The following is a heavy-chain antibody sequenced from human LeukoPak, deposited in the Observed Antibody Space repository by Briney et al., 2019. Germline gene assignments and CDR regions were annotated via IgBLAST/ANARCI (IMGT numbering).Heavy chain of an antibody. J-gene: IGHJ3*02. CDR2: IYSGGST. V-gene: IGHV3-53*01. D-gene: IGHD1-20*01. CDR3: ARDSLFNWNDGAFDI. CDR1: GFTVSSNY. Sequence: GGSLTLSCAASGFTVSSNYMSWVRQAPGKGLEWVSVIYSGGSTYYADSVKGRFTISRDNSKNTLYLQMNSLRAEDTAVYYCARDSLFNWNDGAFDIWGQGTMVTVSS.